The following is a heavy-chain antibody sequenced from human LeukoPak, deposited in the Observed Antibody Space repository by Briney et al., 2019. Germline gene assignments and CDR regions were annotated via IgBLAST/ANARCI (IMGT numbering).Heavy chain of an antibody. V-gene: IGHV1-2*02. CDR1: GYTFTGYY. D-gene: IGHD6-19*01. Sequence: ASVTVSCKASGYTFTGYYMHWVRQATGQGLEWMGWINPNSGGTNYAQKFQGRVTMTRDTSISTAYMELSRLRSDDTAVYYCARDLRIAVAGTPGYWGQGTLVTVSS. CDR3: ARDLRIAVAGTPGY. CDR2: INPNSGGT. J-gene: IGHJ4*02.